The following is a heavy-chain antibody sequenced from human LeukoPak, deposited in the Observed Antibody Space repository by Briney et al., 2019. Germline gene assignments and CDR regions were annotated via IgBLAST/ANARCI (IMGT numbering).Heavy chain of an antibody. D-gene: IGHD3-3*01. CDR1: GGSISSYY. CDR3: ARAPYYDFWSGYSFDY. J-gene: IGHJ4*02. Sequence: SETLSLTCTVSGGSISSYYWSWIRQPPGKGLEWIRYIYYSGSTNYSPSLKSRVTISVDTSKNQFSLKLSSVTAADTAVYYCARAPYYDFWSGYSFDYWGQGTLVTVSS. V-gene: IGHV4-59*01. CDR2: IYYSGST.